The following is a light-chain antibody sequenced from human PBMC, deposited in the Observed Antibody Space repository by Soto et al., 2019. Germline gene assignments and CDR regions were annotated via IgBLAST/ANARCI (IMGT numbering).Light chain of an antibody. Sequence: EIGLTQSPGTLSLSQGERATLSCRASQSVSSSYLAWYQQKPGQAPRLLIYGASSRATGIPDRFSGSGSGTDFTLTISRLEPEDFAVYYCQQYGSSPLTFGGGTKVDIK. CDR2: GAS. CDR3: QQYGSSPLT. J-gene: IGKJ4*01. CDR1: QSVSSSY. V-gene: IGKV3-20*01.